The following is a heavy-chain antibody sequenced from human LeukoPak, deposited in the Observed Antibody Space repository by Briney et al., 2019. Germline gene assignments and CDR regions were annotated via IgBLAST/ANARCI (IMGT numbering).Heavy chain of an antibody. CDR2: TYYRSKWYN. V-gene: IGHV6-1*01. Sequence: SQPLSLICAISGDSVSSNSAAWTWIRQSPSRGLVWLGRTYYRSKWYNDYAVSVKSRITINPDTSKNQFSLQLNSVTPEDTAVYYCARVYYGAVVFDYWGQGTLVTVSS. D-gene: IGHD4-17*01. CDR3: ARVYYGAVVFDY. CDR1: GDSVSSNSAA. J-gene: IGHJ4*02.